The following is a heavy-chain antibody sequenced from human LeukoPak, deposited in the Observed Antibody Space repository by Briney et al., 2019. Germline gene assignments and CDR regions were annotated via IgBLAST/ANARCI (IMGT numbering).Heavy chain of an antibody. V-gene: IGHV7-4-1*02. J-gene: IGHJ6*03. CDR1: GYTFTSYA. D-gene: IGHD1-26*01. Sequence: ASVKVSCKTSGYTFTSYAISWVRQAPGQGLEWMGWINTNTGNPTYAQGFAGRYVFSLDTSVSTAYLQISSLKAEDTAVYYCARDGADLYYYYYYMDVWGKGTTVTVSS. CDR3: ARDGADLYYYYYYMDV. CDR2: INTNTGNP.